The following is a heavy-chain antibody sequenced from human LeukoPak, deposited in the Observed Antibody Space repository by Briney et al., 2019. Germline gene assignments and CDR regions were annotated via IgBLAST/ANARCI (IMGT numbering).Heavy chain of an antibody. J-gene: IGHJ4*02. CDR1: GFTFSSYA. Sequence: HAGGSLRLSCAASGFTFSSYAMSWVRQAPGKGVEWVSAISGSGGSRYYADSVKGRFTISRDNSKNTLYLQMNSLRAEDTAVYYCAKTLDIVVVPAAIGFDYWGQGTLVTVSS. D-gene: IGHD2-2*02. V-gene: IGHV3-23*01. CDR2: ISGSGGSR. CDR3: AKTLDIVVVPAAIGFDY.